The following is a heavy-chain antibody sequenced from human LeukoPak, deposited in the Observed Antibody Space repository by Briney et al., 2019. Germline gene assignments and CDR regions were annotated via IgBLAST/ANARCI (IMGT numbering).Heavy chain of an antibody. Sequence: ASVKVSCKASGYTFTSYGISWVRQAPGQGLEWMGWITPNSGGTKYAQTFQGRVTMTRDTSISTAYMELSRLRSDDTAVYYCARRVYNGSYQDAFDIWGQGTMVTVSS. CDR1: GYTFTSYG. V-gene: IGHV1-2*02. J-gene: IGHJ3*02. CDR3: ARRVYNGSYQDAFDI. D-gene: IGHD1-26*01. CDR2: ITPNSGGT.